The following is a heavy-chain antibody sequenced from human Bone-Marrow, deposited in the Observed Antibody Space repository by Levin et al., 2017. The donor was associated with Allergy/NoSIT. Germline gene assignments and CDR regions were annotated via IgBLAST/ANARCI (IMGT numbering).Heavy chain of an antibody. D-gene: IGHD3-10*01. CDR1: GGSISSGSYY. CDR2: IYTSGST. Sequence: SETLSLTCTVSGGSISSGSYYWSWIRQPAGKGLEWIGRIYTSGSTNYNPSLKSRVTISVDTSKNQFSLKLSSVTAADTAVYYCARDTDYYGSGSYYHVVDPWGQGTLVTVSS. CDR3: ARDTDYYGSGSYYHVVDP. J-gene: IGHJ5*02. V-gene: IGHV4-61*02.